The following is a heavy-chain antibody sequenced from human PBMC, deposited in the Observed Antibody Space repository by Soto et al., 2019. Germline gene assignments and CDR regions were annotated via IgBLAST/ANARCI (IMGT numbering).Heavy chain of an antibody. CDR3: TKARCVGDSCFVPDY. Sequence: GGSLRLSCAASVFTFSSHTMAWVRQAPGKGLEWVSSISGSGGSPNYADSVQGRFTISRDNTRNTLLLVMNSLRAEDTATYYCTKARCVGDSCFVPDYWGHGTPVTVSS. V-gene: IGHV3-23*01. J-gene: IGHJ4*01. D-gene: IGHD2-21*01. CDR2: ISGSGGSP. CDR1: VFTFSSHT.